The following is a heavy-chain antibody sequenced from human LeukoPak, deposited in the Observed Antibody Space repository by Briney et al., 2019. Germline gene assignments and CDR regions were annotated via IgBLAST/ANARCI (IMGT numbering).Heavy chain of an antibody. CDR1: GFTFSGSA. Sequence: PGGSLKLSCPASGFTFSGSAMHCVRQASGKGLEWVGHIGNKASNYATDYAPSLKGGFTISRDDSKDTAYLQVNSLKPEDTAVYYCAGNYDSWTGLNYWGLGTLVTVSS. V-gene: IGHV3-73*01. CDR2: IGNKASNYAT. D-gene: IGHD3-3*01. J-gene: IGHJ4*01. CDR3: AGNYDSWTGLNY.